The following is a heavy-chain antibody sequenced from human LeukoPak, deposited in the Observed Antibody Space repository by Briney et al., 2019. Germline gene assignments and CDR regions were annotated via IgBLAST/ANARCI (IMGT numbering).Heavy chain of an antibody. V-gene: IGHV4-61*02. CDR3: TRGGHDYGGSFDT. Sequence: SQTLSLTCALSGASIASGSYHWDWIRQPAGSRPEYIGRISAGGRTNYNPSLKSRLPISMDTSKNPVSLRLSSVTAADTAVYYCTRGGHDYGGSFDTGGQGILVTVSS. CDR2: ISAGGRT. CDR1: GASIASGSYH. J-gene: IGHJ5*02. D-gene: IGHD4-23*01.